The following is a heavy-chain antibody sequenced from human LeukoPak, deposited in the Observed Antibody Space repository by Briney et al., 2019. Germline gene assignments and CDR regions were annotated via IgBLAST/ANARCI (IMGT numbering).Heavy chain of an antibody. Sequence: ASVKVSCKASGYTFTGYHMHWVRQAPGQGLEWMGWINPNSGDTKYVQKFQGRVTMTRDTSISTAYMELSRLRSDDTAVYYCTRDSCYYESIAETNNAFDIWGQGTMVTVSS. J-gene: IGHJ3*02. CDR3: TRDSCYYESIAETNNAFDI. V-gene: IGHV1-2*02. CDR2: INPNSGDT. D-gene: IGHD3-22*01. CDR1: GYTFTGYH.